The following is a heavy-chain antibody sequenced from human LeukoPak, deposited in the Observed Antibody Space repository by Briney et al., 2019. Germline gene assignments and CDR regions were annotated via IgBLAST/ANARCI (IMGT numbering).Heavy chain of an antibody. CDR1: GFTFSSYG. CDR3: AKTYEGIAAAGTGFIDY. J-gene: IGHJ4*02. Sequence: HAGGSLRLSCAASGFTFSSYGMHWVRQAPGEGLEWVAVISYDGSNKYYADSVKGRFTISRDNSKNTLYLQMNSLRAEDTAVYYCAKTYEGIAAAGTGFIDYWGQGTLVTVSS. D-gene: IGHD6-13*01. CDR2: ISYDGSNK. V-gene: IGHV3-30*18.